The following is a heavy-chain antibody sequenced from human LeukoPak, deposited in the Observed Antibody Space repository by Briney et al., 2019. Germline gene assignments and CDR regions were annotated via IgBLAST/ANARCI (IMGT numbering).Heavy chain of an antibody. CDR2: IYTSGST. Sequence: SETLSLTCTVSGGSISSYYWSWIRQPAGKGLEWIGRIYTSGSTYYNPSLKSRVTISVDTSKNQFSLKLSSVTAADTAVYYCAVGYCTNGVCYKGSFDYWGQGTLVTVSS. J-gene: IGHJ4*02. CDR1: GGSISSYY. D-gene: IGHD2-8*01. V-gene: IGHV4-4*07. CDR3: AVGYCTNGVCYKGSFDY.